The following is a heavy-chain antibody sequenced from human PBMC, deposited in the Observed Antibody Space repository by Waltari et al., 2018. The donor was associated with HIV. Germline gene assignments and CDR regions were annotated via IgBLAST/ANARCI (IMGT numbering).Heavy chain of an antibody. CDR1: GGSISSSSYY. Sequence: QLQLQGSGPGLVKPSETLSLTCTVSGGSISSSSYYWGWIRQPPGKGLEWIGSIYYSGSTYYNPSLKSRVTISVDTSKNQFSLKLSSVTAADTAVYYCARQLRGTYDYWGQGTLVTVSS. D-gene: IGHD3-16*01. CDR2: IYYSGST. J-gene: IGHJ4*02. CDR3: ARQLRGTYDY. V-gene: IGHV4-39*01.